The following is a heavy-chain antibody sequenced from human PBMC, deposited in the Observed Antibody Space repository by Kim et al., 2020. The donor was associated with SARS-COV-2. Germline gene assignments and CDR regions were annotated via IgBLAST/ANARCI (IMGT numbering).Heavy chain of an antibody. CDR2: IHDDGRT. V-gene: IGHV4-39*07. CDR1: GDSVGRSDYY. D-gene: IGHD1-20*01. Sequence: SETLSLTCSVSGDSVGRSDYYRGWIRRPPGKGLEWIGSIHDDGRTYFNPSLMSRISMSLDTSKNQFSLILTSVFASDTALYYCARGVYGSHHFRHMADWG. J-gene: IGHJ1*01. CDR3: ARGVYGSHHFRHMAD.